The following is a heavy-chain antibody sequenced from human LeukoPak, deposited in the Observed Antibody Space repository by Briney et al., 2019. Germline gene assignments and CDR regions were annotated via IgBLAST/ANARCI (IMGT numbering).Heavy chain of an antibody. CDR3: ATIYYYDSSGYFWTFDY. CDR2: IYYSGST. V-gene: IGHV4-39*01. D-gene: IGHD3-22*01. CDR1: GGSISSSSYY. J-gene: IGHJ4*02. Sequence: SETLSLTCTVSGGSISSSSYYWGWIRQPPGKGLEWIGCIYYSGSTYYNPSLKSRVTISVDTSKNQFSLKLSSVTAADTAVYYCATIYYYDSSGYFWTFDYWGQGNL.